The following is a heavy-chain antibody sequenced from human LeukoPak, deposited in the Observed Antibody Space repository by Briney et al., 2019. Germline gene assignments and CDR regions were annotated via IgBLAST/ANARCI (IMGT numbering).Heavy chain of an antibody. CDR2: INPNSVGT. D-gene: IGHD2-21*02. V-gene: IGHV1-2*02. CDR1: GYTFTGYY. Sequence: ASVKVSCKASGYTFTGYYMHWVRQAPGQGLEWMGWINPNSVGTNYAQKFQGRVTMTRDTSISTAYMELGRLRSDDTAVYYCARGLRDFSAFDSWGQGTLVTVSS. J-gene: IGHJ4*02. CDR3: ARGLRDFSAFDS.